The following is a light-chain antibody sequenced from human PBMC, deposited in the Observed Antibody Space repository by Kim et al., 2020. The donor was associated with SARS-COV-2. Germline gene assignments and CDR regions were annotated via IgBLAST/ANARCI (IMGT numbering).Light chain of an antibody. V-gene: IGKV3-20*01. Sequence: LSPAERATLSCRASQSVASNHIAWFQQKPGQTPRLLIYGTSSRVTGISDRFSASGSGTDFTLTISRLEPEDFAVYYCQQYDNSPYTFGQGTKLEI. J-gene: IGKJ2*01. CDR1: QSVASNH. CDR2: GTS. CDR3: QQYDNSPYT.